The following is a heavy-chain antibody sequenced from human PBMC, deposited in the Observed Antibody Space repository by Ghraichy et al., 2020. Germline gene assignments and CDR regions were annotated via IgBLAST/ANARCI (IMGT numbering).Heavy chain of an antibody. J-gene: IGHJ3*02. D-gene: IGHD4-23*01. V-gene: IGHV3-74*01. CDR1: GFTFSDFW. Sequence: GGSLRLSCAASGFTFSDFWVHWVRQAPGEGLVWVSRISGDGSTTNYADSVKGRFTISRDNAKNTLYLQMNNLRADDTAVYYCARGGGGKTTVITLPRNALDMWGQGTMVTVSS. CDR2: ISGDGSTT. CDR3: ARGGGGKTTVITLPRNALDM.